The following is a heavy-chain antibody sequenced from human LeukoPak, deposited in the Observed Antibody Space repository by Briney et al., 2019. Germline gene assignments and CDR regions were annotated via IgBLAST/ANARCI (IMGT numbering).Heavy chain of an antibody. CDR3: ARVAAAGTGIFVNFYYSMDI. CDR2: IKQEGSEK. D-gene: IGHD6-13*01. Sequence: GGSLRLSCVASRLTFSSRDWMMWVRQARGKGLEWVANIKQEGSEKNQVDSVRGRFTISRDNAKNSVDLQMHSLRVEDTAVYYCARVAAAGTGIFVNFYYSMDICGKGTTVTISS. J-gene: IGHJ6*03. CDR1: RLTFSSRDW. V-gene: IGHV3-7*01.